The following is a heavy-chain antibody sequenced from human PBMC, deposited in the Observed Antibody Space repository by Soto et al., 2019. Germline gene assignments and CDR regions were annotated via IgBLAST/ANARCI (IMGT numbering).Heavy chain of an antibody. J-gene: IGHJ6*02. CDR3: ARDFSAVTGALEYYYGMDV. V-gene: IGHV1-46*01. Sequence: GASVKVSCKASGYTFTSYYMHWVRQAPGQGLEWMGIINPSGGSTSYAQKFQSRVTMTRDTSTSTVYMELSSLRSEDTAVYYCARDFSAVTGALEYYYGMDVWGQGTTVPVAS. D-gene: IGHD1-20*01. CDR1: GYTFTSYY. CDR2: INPSGGST.